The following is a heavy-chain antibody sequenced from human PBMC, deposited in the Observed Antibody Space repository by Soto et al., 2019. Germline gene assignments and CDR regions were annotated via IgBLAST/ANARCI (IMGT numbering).Heavy chain of an antibody. D-gene: IGHD2-2*01. CDR2: MNPNSGNT. J-gene: IGHJ6*02. CDR3: ARDLGYQLLSNYGMDV. V-gene: IGHV1-8*01. CDR1: GYTFTSYD. Sequence: ASVKVSCKASGYTFTSYDINWVRQATGQGLEWMGWMNPNSGNTGYAQKFQGRVTMTRNTSISTAYMELSSLRSEDTAVYYCARDLGYQLLSNYGMDVWGQGTTVTVSS.